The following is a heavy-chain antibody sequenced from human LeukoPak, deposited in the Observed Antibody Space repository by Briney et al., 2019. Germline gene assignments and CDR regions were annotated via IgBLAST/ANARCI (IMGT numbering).Heavy chain of an antibody. Sequence: ASVKVSCKASGYTFTSYAMHWVRQAPGQRLEWMGWINAGNGNTKYSQKFQGRVTITRDTSASTAYMELSSLRSEDTAVYYCARGTAGGWDFDYWGQGTLVTVSS. CDR1: GYTFTSYA. CDR2: INAGNGNT. D-gene: IGHD6-13*01. J-gene: IGHJ4*02. CDR3: ARGTAGGWDFDY. V-gene: IGHV1-3*01.